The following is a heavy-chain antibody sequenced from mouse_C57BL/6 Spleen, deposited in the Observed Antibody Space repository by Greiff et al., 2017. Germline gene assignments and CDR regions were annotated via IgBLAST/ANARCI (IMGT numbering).Heavy chain of an antibody. D-gene: IGHD1-1*01. CDR3: ARANDYYGSRYWYFDG. CDR1: GYTFTDYN. CDR2: INPYNGGT. V-gene: IGHV1-18*01. Sequence: VQLQQSGPELVKPGASVKIPCKASGYTFTDYNMDWVKQSHGKSLEWIGDINPYNGGTIYNQKFKGKATLTVDKSSSTAYMELRSLTSADAAVYYCARANDYYGSRYWYFDGWGTGTTVTVSS. J-gene: IGHJ1*03.